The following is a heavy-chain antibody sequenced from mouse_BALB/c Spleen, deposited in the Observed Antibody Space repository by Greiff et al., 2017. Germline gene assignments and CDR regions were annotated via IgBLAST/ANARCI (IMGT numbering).Heavy chain of an antibody. CDR2: IDPANGNT. D-gene: IGHD2-3*01. J-gene: IGHJ4*01. V-gene: IGHV14-3*02. CDR1: GFNIKDTY. Sequence: VQLKQSGAELVKPGASVKLSCTASGFNIKDTYMHWVKQRPEQGLEWIGRIDPANGNTKYDPKFQGKATITADTSSNTAYLQLSSLTSEDTAVYYCARMCVDGYYEAMDYWGQGTSVTVSS. CDR3: ARMCVDGYYEAMDY.